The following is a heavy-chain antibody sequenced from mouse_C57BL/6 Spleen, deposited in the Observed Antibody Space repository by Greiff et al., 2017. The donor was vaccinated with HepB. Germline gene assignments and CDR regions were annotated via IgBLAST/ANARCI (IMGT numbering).Heavy chain of an antibody. Sequence: EVQLVESGPGMVKPSQSLSLTCTVTGYSITSGYDWHWIRHFPGNKLEWMGYISYSGSTNYNPSLKSRISITHDTSKNHFFLKLNSVTTEDTATYYCARDLTTVVEGYFDVWGTGTTVTVSS. D-gene: IGHD1-1*01. CDR1: GYSITSGYD. CDR3: ARDLTTVVEGYFDV. V-gene: IGHV3-1*01. J-gene: IGHJ1*03. CDR2: ISYSGST.